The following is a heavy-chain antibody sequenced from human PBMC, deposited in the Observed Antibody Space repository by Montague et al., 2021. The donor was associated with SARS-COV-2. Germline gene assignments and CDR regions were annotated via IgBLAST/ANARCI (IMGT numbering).Heavy chain of an antibody. V-gene: IGHV3-33*08. Sequence: SLRLSCAASGFTFSSYGMRWVRQAPGKGLEWVAVIWYDGSNKYYXDSVKGRFTISRDNSKNTLYLQMNSLRAEDTAVYYCARDDTYYDFWSGYTKGENYYYYYGMDVWGQGTTVTVSS. D-gene: IGHD3-3*01. CDR1: GFTFSSYG. CDR3: ARDDTYYDFWSGYTKGENYYYYYGMDV. CDR2: IWYDGSNK. J-gene: IGHJ6*02.